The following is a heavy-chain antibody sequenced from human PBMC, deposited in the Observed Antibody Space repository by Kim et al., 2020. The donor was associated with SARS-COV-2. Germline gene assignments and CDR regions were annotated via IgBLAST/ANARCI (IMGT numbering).Heavy chain of an antibody. CDR3: ARREYSSSWRRNYYYGMDV. CDR2: IKQDGSEK. CDR1: GFTFSSYW. V-gene: IGHV3-7*01. Sequence: GGSLRLSCAASGFTFSSYWMSWVRQAPGKGLEWVANIKQDGSEKYYVDYVKGRFTISRDNAKNSLYLQMNSLRAEDTAVYYCARREYSSSWRRNYYYGMDVWGQGTTVTVSS. J-gene: IGHJ6*02. D-gene: IGHD6-13*01.